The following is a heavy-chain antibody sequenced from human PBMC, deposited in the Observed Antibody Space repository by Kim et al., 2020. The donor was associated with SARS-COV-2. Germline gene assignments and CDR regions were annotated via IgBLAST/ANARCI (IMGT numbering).Heavy chain of an antibody. Sequence: GGSLRLSCAASGFTFSTHAMSWVRQSTGTGMEWVSAISGYGNHICHADSVKGRFTVSRDNARNTLYLQMNSLRAEDTAVYYCVKDTTHLHYYDSRWGMDVWGQGTTVTV. CDR1: GFTFSTHA. J-gene: IGHJ6*02. CDR3: VKDTTHLHYYDSRWGMDV. V-gene: IGHV3-23*01. CDR2: ISGYGNHI. D-gene: IGHD3-22*01.